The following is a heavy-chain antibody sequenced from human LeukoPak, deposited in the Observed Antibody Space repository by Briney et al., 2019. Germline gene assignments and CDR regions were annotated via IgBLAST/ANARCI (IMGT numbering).Heavy chain of an antibody. V-gene: IGHV3-30*18. CDR3: AKEGYGSGSFLYYYYYMDV. D-gene: IGHD3-10*01. Sequence: GGSLRLSFAASGFTFSSYGMHWVRQAPGKGLGWGAVISYDGSNKYYADSVKGRFTISRDNSKNTLYLQMNSLRAEDTAVYYCAKEGYGSGSFLYYYYYMDVWGKGTTVTVSS. CDR2: ISYDGSNK. CDR1: GFTFSSYG. J-gene: IGHJ6*03.